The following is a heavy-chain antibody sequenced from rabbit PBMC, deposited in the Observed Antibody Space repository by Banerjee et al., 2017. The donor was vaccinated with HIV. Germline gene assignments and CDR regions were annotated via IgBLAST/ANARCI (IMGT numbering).Heavy chain of an antibody. V-gene: IGHV1S45*01. Sequence: QEQLEESGGDLVKPEGSLTLTCTASGFSFSSSYWPCWVRQAPGKGLEWIACIYGGSTAYIYYASWAKGRFTISKTSSTTVTLKMTSLTAADTATYFCARGAGIHYADLWGQGTLVTVS. CDR1: GFSFSSSYW. CDR2: IYGGSTAYI. CDR3: ARGAGIHYADL. D-gene: IGHD4-2*01. J-gene: IGHJ4*01.